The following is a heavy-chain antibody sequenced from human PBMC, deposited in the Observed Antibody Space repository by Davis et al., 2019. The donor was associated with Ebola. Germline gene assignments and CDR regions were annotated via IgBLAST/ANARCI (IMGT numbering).Heavy chain of an antibody. CDR2: INSLSTVI. CDR1: GLSFRGYE. J-gene: IGHJ5*02. Sequence: GVSLKISCTASGLSFRGYEMTWVRQAPGKGLEWISYINSLSTVIFYADSVKGRFTISRDNDKTSLYLQMNTLRAEDTAVYYCARGGRFVTPLDHWGPGTLVTVSS. D-gene: IGHD2-15*01. V-gene: IGHV3-48*03. CDR3: ARGGRFVTPLDH.